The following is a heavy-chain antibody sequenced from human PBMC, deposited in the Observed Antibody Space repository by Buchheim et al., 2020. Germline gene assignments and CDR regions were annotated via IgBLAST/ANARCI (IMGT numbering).Heavy chain of an antibody. CDR3: ARAQPATNNWSDS. J-gene: IGHJ5*01. CDR1: GFTFSSYP. D-gene: IGHD6-25*01. V-gene: IGHV3-48*02. Sequence: EVQLVESGGGLVQPGGSLRLSCAASGFTFSSYPMNWVRQSPGKGPEWVSFINGDSTIIHYADSVKGRFIISRDNAKNSLYLQMNDLRDDDTAIFYCARAQPATNNWSDSWGQGTL. CDR2: INGDSTII.